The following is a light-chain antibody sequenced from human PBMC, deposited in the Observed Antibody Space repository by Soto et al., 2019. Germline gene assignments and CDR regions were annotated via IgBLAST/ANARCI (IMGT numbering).Light chain of an antibody. CDR3: QHSYSPPLT. CDR1: RDISDY. J-gene: IGKJ4*01. V-gene: IGKV1-39*01. CDR2: AAS. Sequence: DLQMTQSPSSLSASVGDRVTITCRASRDISDYLNWFQHKPGRAPKLLIYAASTLHSGVPARFSGSGSESGTDYALTISSLQPEDSATYYCQHSYSPPLTFGGGTRVEIK.